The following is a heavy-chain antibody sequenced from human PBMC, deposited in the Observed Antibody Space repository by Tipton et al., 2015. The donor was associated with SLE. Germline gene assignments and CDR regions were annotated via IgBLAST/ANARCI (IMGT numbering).Heavy chain of an antibody. J-gene: IGHJ4*02. V-gene: IGHV4-39*07. Sequence: LSLTCTVSGGSISRSTYHWGWIRQPPGKGLEWIGNIYYSGTTYYNLSLKSRVSISVDTSKNQFSLKLSSVTAADTAVYYCARGPGRSSGWYLYYFGYWGQGTLVTVSS. CDR2: IYYSGTT. CDR1: GGSISRSTYH. D-gene: IGHD6-19*01. CDR3: ARGPGRSSGWYLYYFGY.